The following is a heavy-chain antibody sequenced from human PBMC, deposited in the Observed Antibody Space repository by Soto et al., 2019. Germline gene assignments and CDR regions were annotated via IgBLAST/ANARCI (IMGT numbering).Heavy chain of an antibody. V-gene: IGHV1-18*01. CDR2: ISGYDANT. CDR3: TRESGFIASSWQRFYDY. CDR1: GYTFTSYG. J-gene: IGHJ4*02. D-gene: IGHD2-2*01. Sequence: ASVKVSCKTSGYTFTSYGISWVRQAPGQGLEWMGWISGYDANTNIAQKLQGRVTMTTDTSTSTVYMELRSLRYDDTAVYYCTRESGFIASSWQRFYDYWGQGTLVTVSS.